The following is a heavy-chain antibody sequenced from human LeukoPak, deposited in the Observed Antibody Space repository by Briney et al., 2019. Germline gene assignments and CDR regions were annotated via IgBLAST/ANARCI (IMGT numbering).Heavy chain of an antibody. Sequence: GGSLRLSCAASGFTFSSYEMNWVRQAPGKGLEWVSYISSSGSTIYYADSVKGRFTISRDNAKNSLYLQMNSLRAEDTALYYCAKDAGRHYYYYMDVWGKGTTVTISS. CDR1: GFTFSSYE. V-gene: IGHV3-48*03. CDR2: ISSSGSTI. J-gene: IGHJ6*03. CDR3: AKDAGRHYYYYMDV.